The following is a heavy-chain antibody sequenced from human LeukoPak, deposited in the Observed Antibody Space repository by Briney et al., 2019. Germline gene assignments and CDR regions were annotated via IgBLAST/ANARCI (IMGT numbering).Heavy chain of an antibody. V-gene: IGHV4-59*01. CDR3: ARDSASSYYYDSSGLFDY. Sequence: SETLSLTCTVSGGSMSPYHWGWIRQPPGKGLEWIGYIYYSGSTNYNPSLKSRVTISVDTSKNQFSLKLSSVTAADTAVYYCARDSASSYYYDSSGLFDYWGQGTLVTVSS. CDR1: GGSMSPYH. D-gene: IGHD3-22*01. CDR2: IYYSGST. J-gene: IGHJ4*02.